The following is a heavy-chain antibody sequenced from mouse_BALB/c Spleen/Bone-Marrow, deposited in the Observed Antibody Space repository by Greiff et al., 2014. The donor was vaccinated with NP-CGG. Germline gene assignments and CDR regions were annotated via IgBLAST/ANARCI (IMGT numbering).Heavy chain of an antibody. CDR2: INPGSGGA. J-gene: IGHJ2*01. V-gene: IGHV1-54*01. CDR1: GYAFTNYL. CDR3: ARFGRYYFDY. Sequence: QVQLKESGAELVRPGTAVNVSCKASGYAFTNYLIEWVKQRPGQGLEWIGVINPGSGGANCNEKFKGKATLTADKSSSTAYMQLSSLTSDDSAVYFCARFGRYYFDYWGQGTTLTVSS.